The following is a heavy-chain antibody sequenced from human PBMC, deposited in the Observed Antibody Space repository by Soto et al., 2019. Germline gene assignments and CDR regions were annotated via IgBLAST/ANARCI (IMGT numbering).Heavy chain of an antibody. D-gene: IGHD6-13*01. V-gene: IGHV3-23*01. Sequence: LRLSCAASGFTFSSYAMSWVRQAPGKGLEWVSAISGSGGSTYYADSVKGRFTISRDNSKNTLYLQMNSLRAEDTAVYYCAKGKQQQLVLLDYWGQGTLVTVSS. CDR3: AKGKQQQLVLLDY. CDR1: GFTFSSYA. J-gene: IGHJ4*02. CDR2: ISGSGGST.